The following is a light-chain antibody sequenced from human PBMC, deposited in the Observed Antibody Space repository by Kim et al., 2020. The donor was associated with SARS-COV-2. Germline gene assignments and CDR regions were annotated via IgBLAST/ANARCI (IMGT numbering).Light chain of an antibody. Sequence: GQSITISCTGTRSDIAAYNFVSWYQQHPGEAPKVIIYDVDNRPSGVSSRCSGSKSGTTASLTISEVQAEDEADYYCSSFRSGNTLLFGGGTQLTVL. CDR1: RSDIAAYNF. J-gene: IGLJ3*02. V-gene: IGLV2-14*04. CDR2: DVD. CDR3: SSFRSGNTLL.